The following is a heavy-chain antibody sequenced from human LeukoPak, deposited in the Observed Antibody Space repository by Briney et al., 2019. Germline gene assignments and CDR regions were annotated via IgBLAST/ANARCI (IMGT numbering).Heavy chain of an antibody. V-gene: IGHV4-39*01. J-gene: IGHJ6*02. D-gene: IGHD3-10*01. Sequence: PSETLSLTCTVSGGSISSSSYYWGWIRQPPGKGLEWIGSIYYSGSTSYNPSLKSRVTISVDTSKNQFSLKLSSVTAADTAVYYCARNYYGSGSYFPRLLYYYYYGMDVWGQGTTVTVSS. CDR1: GGSISSSSYY. CDR3: ARNYYGSGSYFPRLLYYYYYGMDV. CDR2: IYYSGST.